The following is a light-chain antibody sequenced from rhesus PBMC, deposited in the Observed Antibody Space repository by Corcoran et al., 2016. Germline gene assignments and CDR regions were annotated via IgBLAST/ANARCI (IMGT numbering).Light chain of an antibody. CDR1: QGITNA. V-gene: IGKV1-33*02. CDR3: QHYYSIPWT. Sequence: DIQMTQSPSSLSASVGDRVTITCRASQGITNALAWYQQKPGETPKLLIYEASSLQSGIPSRFSGSGSGTDFTLTISSLQSEDVATNYCQHYYSIPWTFGQGTKVEIK. CDR2: EAS. J-gene: IGKJ1*01.